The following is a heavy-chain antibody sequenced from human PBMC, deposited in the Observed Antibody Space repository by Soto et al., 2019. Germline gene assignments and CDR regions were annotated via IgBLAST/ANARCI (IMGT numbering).Heavy chain of an antibody. V-gene: IGHV4-61*01. CDR1: GGSVSSGSYY. D-gene: IGHD3-10*01. CDR3: ARVSVLWFGESYYYYYGMDV. Sequence: ASETLSLTCTVSGGSVSSGSYYWSWIRQPPGKGLEWIGYIYHSGSTNYNPSLKSRVTISVDTSKNQFSLKLSSVTAADTAVYYCARVSVLWFGESYYYYYGMDVWGQGTTVTVSS. CDR2: IYHSGST. J-gene: IGHJ6*02.